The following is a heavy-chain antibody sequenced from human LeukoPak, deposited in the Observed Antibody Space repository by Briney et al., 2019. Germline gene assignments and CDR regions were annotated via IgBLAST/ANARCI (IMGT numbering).Heavy chain of an antibody. D-gene: IGHD5-24*01. J-gene: IGHJ4*02. CDR1: GFTFSTYA. CDR2: ISGRGDTI. V-gene: IGHV3-23*01. CDR3: AKATLATTYLDS. Sequence: GGSLRLSCAASGFTFSTYAMSWVRQAPGMGLEWVSAISGRGDTIFYADSVKGRFTVSRDNSKNTLFLQVNSLRAEDTAVYYCAKATLATTYLDSWGQGTLVIVSS.